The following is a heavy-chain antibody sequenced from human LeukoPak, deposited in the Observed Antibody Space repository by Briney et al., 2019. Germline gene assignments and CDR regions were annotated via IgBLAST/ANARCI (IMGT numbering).Heavy chain of an antibody. J-gene: IGHJ4*02. CDR1: GFTFSSYA. Sequence: GGSLRLSCAASGFTFSSYAMTWVRQAPGKGLEWVSAIGGSGGSTYYADSVKGRFTISRDNSKNTLYLQMNNLRAEDTAVYYCARDQPRSGWAFDYWGRGTLVTVSS. V-gene: IGHV3-23*01. CDR2: IGGSGGST. D-gene: IGHD6-19*01. CDR3: ARDQPRSGWAFDY.